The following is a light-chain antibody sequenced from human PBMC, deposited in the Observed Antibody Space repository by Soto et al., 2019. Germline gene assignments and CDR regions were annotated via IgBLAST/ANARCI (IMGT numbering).Light chain of an antibody. CDR3: QLYGGSHMFS. CDR2: AAS. J-gene: IGKJ2*01. V-gene: IGKV3-20*01. CDR1: QSISSSY. Sequence: EIVLTQSPGTLSLSPGEGGTLACRASQSISSSYLAWYQQKPGQSPRLLIYAASSRATGIPDRFSGSGSETDFTLTISRLEPEDFAVYYCQLYGGSHMFSVGQGTKLEI.